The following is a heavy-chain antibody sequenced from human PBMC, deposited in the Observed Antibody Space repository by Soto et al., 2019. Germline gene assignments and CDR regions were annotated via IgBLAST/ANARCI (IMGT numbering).Heavy chain of an antibody. J-gene: IGHJ5*02. D-gene: IGHD1-26*01. Sequence: QVQLVQSGAEVKKPGSSVKVSCKASGGTFSSYAISWVRQAPGQGLEWMGGIIPIFGTANYAQKFQGRVTITADESTSTAYMELSSLRSEDTAVYYCERDVGGSYYTRMNWFDPWGQGTLVTVSS. CDR1: GGTFSSYA. CDR3: ERDVGGSYYTRMNWFDP. CDR2: IIPIFGTA. V-gene: IGHV1-69*01.